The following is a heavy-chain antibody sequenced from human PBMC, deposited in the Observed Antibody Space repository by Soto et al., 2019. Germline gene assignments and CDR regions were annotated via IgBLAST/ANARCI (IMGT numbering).Heavy chain of an antibody. Sequence: GGSLRLSCAASGFTFDDYAMHWVRQAPGKGLEWVSGISWNSGTIGYADSVKGRFTISRDNAKNSLYLQMNSLRAEDTALYYCAKDKGYSVSYASHWGQGTLVTVSS. D-gene: IGHD1-26*01. CDR2: ISWNSGTI. CDR3: AKDKGYSVSYASH. J-gene: IGHJ4*02. CDR1: GFTFDDYA. V-gene: IGHV3-9*01.